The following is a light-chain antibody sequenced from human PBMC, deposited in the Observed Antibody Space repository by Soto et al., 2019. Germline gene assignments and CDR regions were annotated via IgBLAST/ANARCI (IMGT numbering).Light chain of an antibody. CDR1: NSNIGSNT. CDR2: YDN. Sequence: QSVLTQPPSASGTPGQRVTISCSGSNSNIGSNTVNWYQQLLGTAPKLLIYYDNLRPSGVPDRISGSKSGTSASLAISGPQSDDEADYYCAAWDDSLNGRVFGTGTKVTVL. CDR3: AAWDDSLNGRV. J-gene: IGLJ1*01. V-gene: IGLV1-44*01.